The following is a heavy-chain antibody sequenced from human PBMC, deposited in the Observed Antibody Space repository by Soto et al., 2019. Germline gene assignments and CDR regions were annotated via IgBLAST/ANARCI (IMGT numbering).Heavy chain of an antibody. CDR3: AKDIVVVPAASRG. CDR1: GFTFSSYA. D-gene: IGHD2-2*01. V-gene: IGHV3-23*01. J-gene: IGHJ4*02. Sequence: HPGGSLRLSCAASGFTFSSYAMSWVRQAPGKGLEWVSAISGSGGSTYYADSVKGRFTISRDNSKNTLYLQMDSLRAEDTAVYYCAKDIVVVPAASRGWGQGTLVTVSS. CDR2: ISGSGGST.